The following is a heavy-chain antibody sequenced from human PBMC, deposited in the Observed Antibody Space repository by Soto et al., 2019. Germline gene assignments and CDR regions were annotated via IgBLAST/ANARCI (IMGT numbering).Heavy chain of an antibody. V-gene: IGHV1-69*13. Sequence: SVKVSCKASGGTFSSYAISWVRQAPGQGLEWMGGIIPIFGTANYAQKFQGRVTITADESTSTAYMELSSLRSEDTAVYYCASNLMGWLQQFDYWGQGTLVTVSS. CDR1: GGTFSSYA. J-gene: IGHJ4*02. CDR3: ASNLMGWLQQFDY. D-gene: IGHD5-12*01. CDR2: IIPIFGTA.